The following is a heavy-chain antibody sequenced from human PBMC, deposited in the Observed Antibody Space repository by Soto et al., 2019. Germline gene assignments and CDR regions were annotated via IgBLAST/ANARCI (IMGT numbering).Heavy chain of an antibody. J-gene: IGHJ2*01. D-gene: IGHD4-17*01. Sequence: GGSLRLSCAASGFTFSSYAMSWVRQAPGKGLEWVSAISGSGGSTYYADSVKGRFTISRDNSKNTLYLQMNSLRAEDTAVYYCARHNYGDFHWYFDLRGRGTLVTVSS. CDR3: ARHNYGDFHWYFDL. CDR2: ISGSGGST. V-gene: IGHV3-23*01. CDR1: GFTFSSYA.